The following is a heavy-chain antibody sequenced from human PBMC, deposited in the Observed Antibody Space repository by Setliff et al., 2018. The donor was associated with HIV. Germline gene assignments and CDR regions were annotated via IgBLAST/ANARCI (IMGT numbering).Heavy chain of an antibody. CDR2: INSNSGGT. J-gene: IGHJ3*02. CDR1: GYTFTAYY. CDR3: AREELRGTKVFDI. D-gene: IGHD3-10*01. V-gene: IGHV1-2*02. Sequence: ASVKVSCKTSGYTFTAYYLHWVRQAPGQGLEYMGWINSNSGGTNYAQKFQGRVTMTRDTSVSSAFMELSRVRSDDTAVYYCAREELRGTKVFDIWGQGTMVTVSS.